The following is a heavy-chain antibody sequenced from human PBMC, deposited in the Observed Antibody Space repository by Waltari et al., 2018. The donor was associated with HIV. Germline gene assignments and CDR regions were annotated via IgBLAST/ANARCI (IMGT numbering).Heavy chain of an antibody. CDR2: IYYSGDT. V-gene: IGHV4-39*07. J-gene: IGHJ5*02. CDR1: GDSISSSYYY. D-gene: IGHD1-26*01. CDR3: TRDSRYSGSRYNWFDP. Sequence: QLQLQESGPGLVKPSETLSLTCTVSGDSISSSYYYWGWIRQPPGKGLEWIGSIYYSGDTYYNPSLSSRVTMSVDTSKNQFSLNLDSVTAADTAVYYCTRDSRYSGSRYNWFDPWGQGTLVTVSS.